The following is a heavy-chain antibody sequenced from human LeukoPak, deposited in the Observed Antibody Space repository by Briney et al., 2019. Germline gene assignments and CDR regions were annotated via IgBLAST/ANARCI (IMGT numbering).Heavy chain of an antibody. J-gene: IGHJ6*03. CDR2: INPNSGGT. CDR1: GGTFSSSA. Sequence: ASVKVSCKASGGTFSSSAISWVRQAPGQGLEWMGWINPNSGGTNYAQKFQGRVTMTRDTSISTAYMELSRLRSDDTAVYYCARGGAAAGTYYYYYYMDVWGKGTTVTVSS. V-gene: IGHV1-2*02. CDR3: ARGGAAAGTYYYYYYMDV. D-gene: IGHD6-13*01.